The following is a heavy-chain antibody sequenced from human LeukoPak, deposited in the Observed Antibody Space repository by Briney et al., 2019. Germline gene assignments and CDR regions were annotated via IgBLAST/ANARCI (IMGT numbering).Heavy chain of an antibody. J-gene: IGHJ6*03. Sequence: KPSETLSLTCAVSGYFISSGYYWGWIRPPPREGLEWIGGIYHSGSTYYNPSLKSRVTISVDTSKNQFSLKLSSVTAADTAVYYCASGSSRSYKGHYYYYYMDVWGKGTTVTVSS. CDR3: ASGSSRSYKGHYYYYYMDV. D-gene: IGHD1-26*01. CDR1: GYFISSGYY. V-gene: IGHV4-38-2*01. CDR2: IYHSGST.